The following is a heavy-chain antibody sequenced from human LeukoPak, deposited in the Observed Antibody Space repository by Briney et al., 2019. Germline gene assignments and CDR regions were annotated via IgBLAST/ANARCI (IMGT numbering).Heavy chain of an antibody. V-gene: IGHV3-23*01. CDR2: ISGSGGST. CDR3: AKDSRRGAITYFDY. CDR1: GLTFSTYA. J-gene: IGHJ4*02. D-gene: IGHD5-12*01. Sequence: GGSLRLSCAASGLTFSTYAMSWVRQAPGKGLEWVSGISGSGGSTYYADSVKGQFTISRDNSKNTLYLQMNSLRAEDTAVYYCAKDSRRGAITYFDYWGQGTLVTVSS.